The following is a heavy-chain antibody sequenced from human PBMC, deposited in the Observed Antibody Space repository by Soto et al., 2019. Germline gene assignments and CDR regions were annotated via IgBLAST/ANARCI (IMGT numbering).Heavy chain of an antibody. CDR2: ISGSGGST. CDR3: AKDPFTEYSSSWYFDY. D-gene: IGHD6-13*01. V-gene: IGHV3-23*01. Sequence: EVQLLESGGGLVQPGGSLRLSCVASGFTFSSSAMNWVRQAPGKGLEWVSVISGSGGSTYYADSVKGRFTISRDNSKNTLYLQMNSLRAEDTAVYYCAKDPFTEYSSSWYFDYWGQGTLVTVSS. CDR1: GFTFSSSA. J-gene: IGHJ4*02.